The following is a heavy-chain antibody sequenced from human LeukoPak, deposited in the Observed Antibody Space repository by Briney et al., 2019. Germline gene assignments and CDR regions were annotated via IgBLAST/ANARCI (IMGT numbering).Heavy chain of an antibody. V-gene: IGHV3-53*01. CDR2: IYSGGST. D-gene: IGHD6-13*01. Sequence: PGGSLRLSCAASGFTVSSSYMNWVRQAPGKGLEWVSAIYSGGSTYYAESVKGRFTISRDNSKNTLYLQMDNLRAEDTAVYYCAREIAAAGTAFDYWGQGTLVTVSS. CDR1: GFTVSSSY. CDR3: AREIAAAGTAFDY. J-gene: IGHJ4*02.